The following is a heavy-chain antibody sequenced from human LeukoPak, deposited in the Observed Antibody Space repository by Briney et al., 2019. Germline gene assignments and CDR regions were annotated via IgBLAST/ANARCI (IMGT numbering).Heavy chain of an antibody. Sequence: GGSLRLSCAASGFTFSNYAMSWVRQAPGKGLEWVSSISGSDGGTHYADSVKGRFTISRDNSKNTLFLQMNSLRAEDTAVYYCAKNVGLGYCSSTSCPIDPWGQGTLVTVSS. J-gene: IGHJ5*02. V-gene: IGHV3-23*01. CDR2: ISGSDGGT. D-gene: IGHD2-2*01. CDR3: AKNVGLGYCSSTSCPIDP. CDR1: GFTFSNYA.